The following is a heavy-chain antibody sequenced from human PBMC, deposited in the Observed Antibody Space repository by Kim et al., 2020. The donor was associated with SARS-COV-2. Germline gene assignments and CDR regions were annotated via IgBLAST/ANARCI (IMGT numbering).Heavy chain of an antibody. CDR3: AKVGDGQAVSY. CDR2: ISYDGSNK. Sequence: GGSLRLSCAASGFTFSSYGMHWVRQAPGKGLEWVAVISYDGSNKYYADSVKGRFTISRDNSKNTLYLQMNSLRAEDTAVYYCAKVGDGQAVSYWGHGTLV. J-gene: IGHJ4*01. CDR1: GFTFSSYG. V-gene: IGHV3-30*18. D-gene: IGHD4-17*01.